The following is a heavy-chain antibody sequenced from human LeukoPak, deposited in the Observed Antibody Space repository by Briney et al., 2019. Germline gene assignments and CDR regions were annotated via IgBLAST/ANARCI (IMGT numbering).Heavy chain of an antibody. J-gene: IGHJ4*02. Sequence: PGGSLRLSCAASGFTFSSYGMHWVRQAPGKGLEWVSYISSSSSSIFYADSVKGRFTISRDNAKNSLYLQMNSLRAEDTAVYYCARGDSSSWYPAFDYWGQGTLVTVSS. CDR1: GFTFSSYG. V-gene: IGHV3-48*04. D-gene: IGHD6-13*01. CDR3: ARGDSSSWYPAFDY. CDR2: ISSSSSSI.